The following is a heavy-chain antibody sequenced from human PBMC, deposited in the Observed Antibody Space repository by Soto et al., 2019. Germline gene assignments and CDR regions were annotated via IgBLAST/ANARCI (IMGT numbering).Heavy chain of an antibody. CDR3: ARELTVASYYLDF. Sequence: QVQLVQSGAEVKRPGSSVKVSCKASGGTFNNYALSWVRQAPGQGLEWMGGIIPIFNSANYAQKFQGRVTITADDSTSTAYMELRSLRPDDTAVYYCARELTVASYYLDFWGQGTLVTVSS. V-gene: IGHV1-69*01. CDR1: GGTFNNYA. J-gene: IGHJ4*02. CDR2: IIPIFNSA. D-gene: IGHD5-12*01.